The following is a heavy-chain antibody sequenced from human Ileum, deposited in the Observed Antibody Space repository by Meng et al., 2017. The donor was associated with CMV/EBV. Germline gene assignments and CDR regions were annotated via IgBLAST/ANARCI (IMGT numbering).Heavy chain of an antibody. J-gene: IGHJ4*02. CDR3: ARQVRTFDFWSGPKGTIFDY. V-gene: IGHV4-39*01. CDR2: IYYSGST. CDR1: GGSISSSSYY. D-gene: IGHD3-3*01. Sequence: GSLRPSCTVSGGSISSSSYYWGWIRQPPGKGLEWIGSIYYSGSTYYNPSLKSRVTISVDTSENQFSLKLSSVTAADTAVYYYARQVRTFDFWSGPKGTIFDYWGQGTLVTVSS.